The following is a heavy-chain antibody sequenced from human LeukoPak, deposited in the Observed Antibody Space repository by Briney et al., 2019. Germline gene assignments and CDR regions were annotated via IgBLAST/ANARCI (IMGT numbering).Heavy chain of an antibody. CDR3: ARLIAAAGHDAFDI. CDR2: INPNSGGT. Sequence: ASVKVSCKASGYTFTGYYMHWVRQAPGQGLEWMGWINPNSGGTNYAQKFQGRVTMTRDTSISTAYLQWSSLKASDTAIYYCARLIAAAGHDAFDIWGQGTMVTVSS. D-gene: IGHD6-13*01. J-gene: IGHJ3*02. V-gene: IGHV1-2*02. CDR1: GYTFTGYY.